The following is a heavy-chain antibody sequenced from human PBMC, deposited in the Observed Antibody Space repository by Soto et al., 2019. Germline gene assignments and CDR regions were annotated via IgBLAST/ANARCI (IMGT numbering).Heavy chain of an antibody. CDR3: ASLDRDYGSGSYLNWFDP. V-gene: IGHV4-34*01. Sequence: QVQLQQWGAGLLKPSETLSLTCAVYGGSFSGYYWSWIRQPPGKGLEWIGEINHSGSTNYNPSLKSRVTISVDTSKNQSSLKLSYVTAADTAVYYCASLDRDYGSGSYLNWFDPWGQGTLVTVSS. CDR2: INHSGST. D-gene: IGHD3-10*01. CDR1: GGSFSGYY. J-gene: IGHJ5*02.